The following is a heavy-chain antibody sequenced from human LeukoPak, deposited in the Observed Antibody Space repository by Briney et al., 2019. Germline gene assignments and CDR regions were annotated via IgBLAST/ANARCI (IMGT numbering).Heavy chain of an antibody. D-gene: IGHD2-15*01. CDR3: ARGYCSGGSCTKFDY. Sequence: GGSLRLSCAVSGFSVSDNYMSWVRQAPGKGLEWVSFIHITGSTFYADSVKGRFTISRDNSRSTLFLQMNSLRAEDTANYYCARGYCSGGSCTKFDYWGQGTLVTVSS. CDR1: GFSVSDNY. CDR2: IHITGST. J-gene: IGHJ4*02. V-gene: IGHV3-53*01.